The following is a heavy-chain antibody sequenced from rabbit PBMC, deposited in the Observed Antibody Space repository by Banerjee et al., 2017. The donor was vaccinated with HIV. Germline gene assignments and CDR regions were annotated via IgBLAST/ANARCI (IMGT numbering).Heavy chain of an antibody. CDR2: IAGGSSGST. J-gene: IGHJ3*01. V-gene: IGHV1S45*01. CDR1: GFSFSSTDY. Sequence: QEQLEESGGDLVKPGASLTLTCTASGFSFSSTDYMCWVRQAPGKGPEWIACIAGGSSGSTYYASWAKGRFTISKTSSTTVTLRMTSLTAADTATYFCARDLAGVTGWNFGLWGQGTLVTVS. D-gene: IGHD4-1*01. CDR3: ARDLAGVTGWNFGL.